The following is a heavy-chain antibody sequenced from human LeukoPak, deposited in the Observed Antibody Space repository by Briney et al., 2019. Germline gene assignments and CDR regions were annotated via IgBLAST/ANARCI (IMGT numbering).Heavy chain of an antibody. D-gene: IGHD3-22*01. J-gene: IGHJ3*02. Sequence: SETLSLTCTVSGYSISSGYYWGWMRQPPGKGREWIGSIYHSGSTYYNPSLKSRVTISVDTSKNQFSLKLSSVTAADTAVYYCARDARRRYYYDSSGTDAFDIWGQGTMVTVSS. V-gene: IGHV4-38-2*02. CDR3: ARDARRRYYYDSSGTDAFDI. CDR2: IYHSGST. CDR1: GYSISSGYY.